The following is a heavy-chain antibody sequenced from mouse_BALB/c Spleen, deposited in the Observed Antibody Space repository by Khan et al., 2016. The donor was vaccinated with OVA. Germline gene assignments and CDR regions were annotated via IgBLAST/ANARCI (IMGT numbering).Heavy chain of an antibody. D-gene: IGHD2-1*01. CDR1: GFSLTSYG. CDR2: IWSGGST. V-gene: IGHV2-2*02. Sequence: VELVESGPGLVQPSQSLSITCTVSGFSLTSYGVHWVRQSPGKGLEWLGVIWSGGSTDYNAAFISRLSISKDNSKSQVFFKMNSLQANDTAIYYCARSPYGNYGFAYWGQGTLVTVSA. CDR3: ARSPYGNYGFAY. J-gene: IGHJ3*01.